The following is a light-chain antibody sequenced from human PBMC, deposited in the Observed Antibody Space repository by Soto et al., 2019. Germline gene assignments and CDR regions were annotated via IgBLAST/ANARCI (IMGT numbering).Light chain of an antibody. Sequence: DLQMTQSPSILSASVGDGVTIACRASQSVTLWLTWYQQKPGKAPKLLLYKASTLESGVPSRFSGNGSETDFTLTISSLQPDDIGTYYCQQYNSYPYTFGQGTKLEIK. CDR1: QSVTLW. CDR2: KAS. J-gene: IGKJ2*01. CDR3: QQYNSYPYT. V-gene: IGKV1-5*03.